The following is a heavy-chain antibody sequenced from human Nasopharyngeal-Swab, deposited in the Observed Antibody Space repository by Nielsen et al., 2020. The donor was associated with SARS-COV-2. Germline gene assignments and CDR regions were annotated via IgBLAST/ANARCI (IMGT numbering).Heavy chain of an antibody. D-gene: IGHD3-9*01. CDR1: GFTFSDYY. J-gene: IGHJ3*02. Sequence: GESLKISCAASGFTFSDYYMSWIRQAPGKGLEWVSYISSSGSTIYYADSVKGRFTISRDNAKNSLYLQMNSLRAEDTAVYYCAKGSFGPHDAFDIWGQGTMVTVSS. CDR2: ISSSGSTI. CDR3: AKGSFGPHDAFDI. V-gene: IGHV3-11*01.